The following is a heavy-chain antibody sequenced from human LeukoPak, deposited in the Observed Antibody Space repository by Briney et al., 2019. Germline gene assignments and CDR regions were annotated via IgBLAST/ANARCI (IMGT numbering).Heavy chain of an antibody. D-gene: IGHD3-22*01. CDR2: ISAYNGNT. J-gene: IGHJ4*02. Sequence: ASVKVSCKASGYTFTSYGISWVRQAPGQGLEWMGWISAYNGNTNYAQKLQGRVTMTTDTSTSTAYMELRSLRSDDTAVYYCVRVDSFYYDSSGLVDYWGQGTLVTVSS. CDR1: GYTFTSYG. V-gene: IGHV1-18*01. CDR3: VRVDSFYYDSSGLVDY.